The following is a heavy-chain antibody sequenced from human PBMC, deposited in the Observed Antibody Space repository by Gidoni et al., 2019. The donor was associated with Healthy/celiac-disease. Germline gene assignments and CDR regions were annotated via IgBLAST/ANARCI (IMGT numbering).Heavy chain of an antibody. CDR1: VGSISSYY. Sequence: QVQLQESGPGLVKPSETLSLTCTVSVGSISSYYWSWIRQPPGKGLEWIGYIYYSGSTNYNPSLKSRVTISVDTSKNQFSLKLSSVTAADTAVYYCARGGAYYYDSSGSVRGTFDIWGQGTMVTVSS. D-gene: IGHD3-22*01. CDR3: ARGGAYYYDSSGSVRGTFDI. CDR2: IYYSGST. J-gene: IGHJ3*02. V-gene: IGHV4-59*01.